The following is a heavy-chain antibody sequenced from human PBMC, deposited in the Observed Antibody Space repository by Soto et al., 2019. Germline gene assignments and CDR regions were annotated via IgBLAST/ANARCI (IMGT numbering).Heavy chain of an antibody. CDR3: ARGLAPAALYGMDV. J-gene: IGHJ6*02. CDR1: GFTFSSYG. V-gene: IGHV3-33*01. CDR2: IWYDGSNK. D-gene: IGHD2-2*01. Sequence: QVQLVESGGGVVQPGRSLRLSCAASGFTFSSYGMHWVRQAPGKGLEWVAVIWYDGSNKYYADSVKGRFTISRDNSKNTLYLQMNRLRAEDTAVYYCARGLAPAALYGMDVWGQGTTVTVSS.